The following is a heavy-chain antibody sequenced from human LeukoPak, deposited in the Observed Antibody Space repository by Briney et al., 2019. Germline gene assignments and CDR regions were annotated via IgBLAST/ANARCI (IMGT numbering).Heavy chain of an antibody. J-gene: IGHJ6*03. CDR3: ARESVYYYYYYMDV. Sequence: GGSLRLSCAVSGITLSNYGMSWVRPAPGKGLEWVAGLSGSGGGTNYADSVKGRFTISTDNSKTTMYLQMNSPRDEDTAVYYCARESVYYYYYYMDVWGKGTTVTVSS. CDR1: GITLSNYG. CDR2: LSGSGGGT. V-gene: IGHV3-23*01.